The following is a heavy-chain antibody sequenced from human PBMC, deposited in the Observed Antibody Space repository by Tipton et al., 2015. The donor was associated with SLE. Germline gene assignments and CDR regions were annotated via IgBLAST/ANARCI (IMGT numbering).Heavy chain of an antibody. D-gene: IGHD1-26*01. V-gene: IGHV4-59*01. CDR1: GGSISSYY. J-gene: IGHJ5*02. CDR3: ARSRWELLHQIGWFDP. Sequence: TLSLTCTVSGGSISSYYWSWIRQPPGKGPEWIGYIYYSGSTNYNPSLKSRVTISVDTSKNQFSLKLSSVTAADTAVYYCARSRWELLHQIGWFDPWGQGTLVTVSS. CDR2: IYYSGST.